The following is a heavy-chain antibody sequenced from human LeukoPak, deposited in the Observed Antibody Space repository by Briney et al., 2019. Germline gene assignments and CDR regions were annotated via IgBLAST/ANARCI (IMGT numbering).Heavy chain of an antibody. D-gene: IGHD5-12*01. Sequence: TSETLSLTCTVSGGSISSSNYYWGWIRQPPGKGLEWIGYIFNSGSTYYNPSLKSRVTILVETSKNQFSLKLSSVTAADTAVYYCARDRHKLVDIVAGILDYWGQGTLVTVSS. V-gene: IGHV4-39*07. J-gene: IGHJ4*02. CDR3: ARDRHKLVDIVAGILDY. CDR1: GGSISSSNYY. CDR2: IFNSGST.